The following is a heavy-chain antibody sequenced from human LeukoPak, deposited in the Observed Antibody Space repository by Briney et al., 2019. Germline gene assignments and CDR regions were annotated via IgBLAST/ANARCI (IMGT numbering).Heavy chain of an antibody. D-gene: IGHD6-19*01. CDR2: MNPNSGNT. Sequence: GASVKVSCKASGYTFTSYDINWVRQATGQGLEWMGWMNPNSGNTGYAQKFQGRVTMTRNTSISTAYMELSSLRSEDTAVYYCARASGYTSGWYDDAFDIWGQGTMVTVSS. CDR3: ARASGYTSGWYDDAFDI. CDR1: GYTFTSYD. J-gene: IGHJ3*02. V-gene: IGHV1-8*01.